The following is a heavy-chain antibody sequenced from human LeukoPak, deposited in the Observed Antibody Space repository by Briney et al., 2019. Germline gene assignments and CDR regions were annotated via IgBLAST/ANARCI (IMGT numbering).Heavy chain of an antibody. CDR3: ARGRYCSADICSGGDAFDI. D-gene: IGHD2-15*01. CDR1: GGSINNYY. Sequence: SETLSLTCTVSGGSINNYYWSWLRQPAGKGLEWIGRIYTRGSTNYNPSLKSRVTMSVDTPKNQFSLKLSSVTAADTAVYYCARGRYCSADICSGGDAFDIWGQGTMVSVSS. J-gene: IGHJ3*02. CDR2: IYTRGST. V-gene: IGHV4-4*07.